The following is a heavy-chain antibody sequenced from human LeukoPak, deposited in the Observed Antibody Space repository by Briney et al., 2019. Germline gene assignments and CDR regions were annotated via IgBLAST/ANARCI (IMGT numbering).Heavy chain of an antibody. Sequence: SETLSLTCTVSGGSISYYYWSWIRQSPGKGLEWIGYVYYSGTTNYNPSLKSRVTISVDTSKNQFSLQLRSVAAADTAVYYCAREDPQTRVPEGMDVWGQGTTVTVSS. CDR3: AREDPQTRVPEGMDV. J-gene: IGHJ6*02. D-gene: IGHD4/OR15-4a*01. V-gene: IGHV4-59*01. CDR2: VYYSGTT. CDR1: GGSISYYY.